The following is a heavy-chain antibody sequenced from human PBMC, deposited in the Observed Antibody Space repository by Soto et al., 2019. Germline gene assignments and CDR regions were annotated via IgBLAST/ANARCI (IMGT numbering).Heavy chain of an antibody. CDR1: GGSISSGGYS. J-gene: IGHJ4*02. CDR3: ARGLRKVAAMTFDY. Sequence: SETLSLTCAVSGGSISSGGYSWSWIRQPPGKGLEWIGYIYHSGSTYYNPSLKSRVTISVDRSKSQFSLKLSSVTAADTAVYYCARGLRKVAAMTFDYWGQGTLVTVSS. V-gene: IGHV4-30-2*01. D-gene: IGHD2-15*01. CDR2: IYHSGST.